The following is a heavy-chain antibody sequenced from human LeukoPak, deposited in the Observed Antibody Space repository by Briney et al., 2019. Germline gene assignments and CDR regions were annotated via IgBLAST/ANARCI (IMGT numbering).Heavy chain of an antibody. J-gene: IGHJ6*03. CDR1: GGSISSYY. D-gene: IGHD5-18*01. V-gene: IGHV4-59*01. CDR2: IYYSGST. CDR3: ARDLRGYSYGTLLPYYYYYYMDV. Sequence: SETLSLTCTVSGGSISSYYWSWIRQPPGKGLEWIGYIYYSGSTNYNPSLKSRVTISVDTSKNQFSLKLSSVTAADTAVYYRARDLRGYSYGTLLPYYYYYYMDVWGKGTTVTVSS.